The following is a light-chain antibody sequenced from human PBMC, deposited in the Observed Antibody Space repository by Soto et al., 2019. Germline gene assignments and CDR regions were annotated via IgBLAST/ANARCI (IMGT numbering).Light chain of an antibody. CDR1: QSVSSY. Sequence: EIVLTQSPATLSLSPGERATLSCRASQSVSSYLAWYQQKPGQGPRLLIYDASSRATGIPARFSRSGSGTDFTIHITSLEPEDFGVYHCQQRSNWPSITFGQGTRMAIK. V-gene: IGKV3-11*01. CDR3: QQRSNWPSIT. J-gene: IGKJ5*01. CDR2: DAS.